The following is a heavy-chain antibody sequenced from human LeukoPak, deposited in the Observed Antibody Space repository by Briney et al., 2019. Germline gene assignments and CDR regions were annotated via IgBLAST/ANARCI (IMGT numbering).Heavy chain of an antibody. CDR2: ISYDGSNK. D-gene: IGHD3-10*01. J-gene: IGHJ6*03. V-gene: IGHV3-30*04. CDR1: GFTFSSYA. Sequence: GGSLRLSCAASGFTFSSYAMHWVRQAPGKGLEWVAVISYDGSNKYYADSVKGRFTFSRDNSKNTLCLQMNSLRAEDTAVYYCAKDHYGSGSYYNRGGQFYYMDVWGKGTTVTISS. CDR3: AKDHYGSGSYYNRGGQFYYMDV.